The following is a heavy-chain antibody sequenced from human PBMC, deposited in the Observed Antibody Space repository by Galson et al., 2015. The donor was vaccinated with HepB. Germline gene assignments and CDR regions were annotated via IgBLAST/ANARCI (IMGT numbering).Heavy chain of an antibody. CDR1: GGSISSIDYY. Sequence: SGTLSLTCIVSGGSISSIDYYWGWIRQPPGTGLEWLWCMDYTWNTYYNPSLRSRVTMSVDTPKNQFSLRLSSMAAVDTALYYCARHERSCGGGSCIRELLHWGQGALVTVSS. CDR2: MDYTWNT. D-gene: IGHD2-15*01. CDR3: ARHERSCGGGSCIRELLH. J-gene: IGHJ1*01. V-gene: IGHV4-39*01.